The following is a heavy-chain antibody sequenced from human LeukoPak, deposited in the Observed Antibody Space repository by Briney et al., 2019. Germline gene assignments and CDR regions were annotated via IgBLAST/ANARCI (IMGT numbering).Heavy chain of an antibody. CDR2: ISSSSSYI. Sequence: GGSLRLSCAASGFTFSSYEMNWVRQAPGKGLEWVSYISSSSSYIYYADSVKGRFTISRDNAKNSLYLQMNSLRAEDTALYYCARRGYYYDSSGWSAFDTWGQGTMVTVSS. J-gene: IGHJ3*02. V-gene: IGHV3-21*05. D-gene: IGHD3-22*01. CDR1: GFTFSSYE. CDR3: ARRGYYYDSSGWSAFDT.